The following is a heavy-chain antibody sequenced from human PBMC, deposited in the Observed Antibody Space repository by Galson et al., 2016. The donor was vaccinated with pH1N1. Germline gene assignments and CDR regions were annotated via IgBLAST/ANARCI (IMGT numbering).Heavy chain of an antibody. Sequence: SETLSLTCTVSGGSVSTTDNYWGWIRQAPGKGLEWIGYISYSGTTSYNPSLKTRVTISVDTSKNQFSLKLSSVTAADTALYYCARDRAFIVVGEGWYYYYGLDVWGQGTTVTVSS. J-gene: IGHJ6*02. V-gene: IGHV4-61*08. CDR1: GGSVSTTDNY. D-gene: IGHD3-22*01. CDR3: ARDRAFIVVGEGWYYYYGLDV. CDR2: ISYSGTT.